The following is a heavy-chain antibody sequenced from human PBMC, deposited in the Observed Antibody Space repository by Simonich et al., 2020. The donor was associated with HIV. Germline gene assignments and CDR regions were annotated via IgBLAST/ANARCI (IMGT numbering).Heavy chain of an antibody. CDR2: IKHSGST. CDR3: ARGFYQRLYYFDY. CDR1: GGSFSGYY. J-gene: IGHJ4*02. Sequence: QVQLQQWGAGLLKPSATLSLTCAVYGGSFSGYYWSWNRQPPGKGLEWIREIKHSGSTNYNPSLKSRVTISVDTSKNQFSLKLSSVTAADTAVYYCARGFYQRLYYFDYWGQGTLVTVSS. D-gene: IGHD2-2*01. V-gene: IGHV4-34*01.